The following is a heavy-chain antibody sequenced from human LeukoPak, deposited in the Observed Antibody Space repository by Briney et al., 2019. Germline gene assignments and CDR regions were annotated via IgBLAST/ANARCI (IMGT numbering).Heavy chain of an antibody. CDR3: ARHPHYYYDNSAR. V-gene: IGHV4-39*01. J-gene: IGHJ4*02. D-gene: IGHD3-22*01. CDR1: GGSISSSSYY. CDR2: IYYSGST. Sequence: PSETLSLTCTVSGGSISSSSYYWGWIRQPPGKGLEWIGSIYYSGSTYYNPSLKSRVTISVDTSKNQLSLTLTSVSAADTAVYYCARHPHYYYDNSARWGQGTLVTVSS.